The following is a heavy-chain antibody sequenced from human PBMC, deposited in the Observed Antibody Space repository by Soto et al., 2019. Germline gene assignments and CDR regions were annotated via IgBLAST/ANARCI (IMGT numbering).Heavy chain of an antibody. CDR1: GFTFSNAW. CDR2: IKSKTDGGTT. CDR3: TTEYFDWFGGRYYCTDV. J-gene: IGHJ6*02. D-gene: IGHD3-9*01. V-gene: IGHV3-15*01. Sequence: GGSLRLSCAASGFTFSNAWMSWVRQAPGKGLDWVGRIKSKTDGGTTDYAAPVKGRFTISRDDSKNTLYLQMNSLKTEDTAVYYCTTEYFDWFGGRYYCTDVWGQGTTGTGSS.